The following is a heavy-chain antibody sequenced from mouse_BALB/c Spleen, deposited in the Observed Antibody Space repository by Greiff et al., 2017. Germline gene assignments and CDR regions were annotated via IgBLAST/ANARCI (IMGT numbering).Heavy chain of an antibody. CDR1: GFTFSDYG. Sequence: DVKLVESGGGLVQPGGSRKLSCAASGFTFSDYGMAWVRQAPGKGPEWVAFISNLAYSIYYADTVTGRFTISRENAKNTLYLEMSSLRSEDTAMYYCARDGYYGDWFAYWGQGTLVTVSA. J-gene: IGHJ3*01. CDR2: ISNLAYSI. CDR3: ARDGYYGDWFAY. V-gene: IGHV5-15*02. D-gene: IGHD2-3*01.